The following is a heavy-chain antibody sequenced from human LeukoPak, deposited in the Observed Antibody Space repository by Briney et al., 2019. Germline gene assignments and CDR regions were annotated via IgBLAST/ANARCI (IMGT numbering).Heavy chain of an antibody. CDR3: ARALGYCTNGVCYTYYMDV. CDR1: GYTFTGYY. Sequence: ASVKVSCKASGYTFTGYYMHWVRQAPGQGLEWMGWINPNSGGTNYAQKFQGRVTMTRDTSISTAYMELSRLRSDDTAVYHCARALGYCTNGVCYTYYMDVWGKGTTVTVSS. CDR2: INPNSGGT. J-gene: IGHJ6*03. D-gene: IGHD2-8*01. V-gene: IGHV1-2*02.